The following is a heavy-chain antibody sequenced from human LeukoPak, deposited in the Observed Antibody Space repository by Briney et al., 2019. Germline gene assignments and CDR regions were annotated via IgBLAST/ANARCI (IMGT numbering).Heavy chain of an antibody. CDR2: ISAYNGNT. J-gene: IGHJ4*02. D-gene: IGHD6-13*01. CDR1: GYTFTSYG. V-gene: IGHV1-18*01. Sequence: SVKVSCKASGYTFTSYGISWVRQAPGQGLEWMGWISAYNGNTNYAQKLQGRVTTTTDTSTSTAYMELRSLRSDDTAVYYCARGFAGRIAAAEGDYWGQGTLVTVSS. CDR3: ARGFAGRIAAAEGDY.